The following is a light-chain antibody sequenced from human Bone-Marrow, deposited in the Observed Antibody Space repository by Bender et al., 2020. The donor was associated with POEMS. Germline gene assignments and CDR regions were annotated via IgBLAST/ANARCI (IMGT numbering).Light chain of an antibody. J-gene: IGLJ3*02. CDR2: SSH. V-gene: IGLV1-44*01. CDR3: AVWDDSLNGWV. Sequence: QSVLTQPPSASGTPGQRVTISCSGGSSNIGAHAVNWYQHLPGTAPKLLIYSSHRRPSEVPDRFSGSSSGTSASLASSGLQSEDEADYYCAVWDDSLNGWVFGGGTKLTVL. CDR1: SSNIGAHA.